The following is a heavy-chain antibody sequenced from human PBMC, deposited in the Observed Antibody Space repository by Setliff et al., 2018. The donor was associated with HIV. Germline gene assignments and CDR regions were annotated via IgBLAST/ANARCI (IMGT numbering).Heavy chain of an antibody. CDR1: GGSISSHY. J-gene: IGHJ6*02. CDR2: IYNAGRI. Sequence: SETLSLTCSFSGGSISSHYWSWIRQTPGKGLEWIGTIYNAGRISYNPSLRSRVTFSVDPSQNQFSLILRSVTAADTAVYYCARPGSSSSYYAMDVWGQGTTVTVSS. D-gene: IGHD3-10*01. V-gene: IGHV4-59*11. CDR3: ARPGSSSSYYAMDV.